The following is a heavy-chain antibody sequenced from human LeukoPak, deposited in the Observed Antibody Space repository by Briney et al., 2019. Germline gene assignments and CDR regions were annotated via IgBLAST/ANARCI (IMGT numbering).Heavy chain of an antibody. D-gene: IGHD3-3*01. J-gene: IGHJ3*02. V-gene: IGHV3-23*01. Sequence: PGGSLRLSCAASGFTFSSYAMSWVRQAPGKGLEWVSAISGSGGSTYYADSVKGRFTISRDNSKNTLYLQMNSLRAEDTAVYYCAKPPPAYYDFRFDAFDIWGQGTMVTVSS. CDR2: ISGSGGST. CDR1: GFTFSSYA. CDR3: AKPPPAYYDFRFDAFDI.